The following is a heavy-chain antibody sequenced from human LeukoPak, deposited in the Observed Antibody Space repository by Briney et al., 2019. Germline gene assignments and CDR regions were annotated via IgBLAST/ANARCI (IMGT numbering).Heavy chain of an antibody. D-gene: IGHD3-10*01. J-gene: IGHJ5*02. CDR3: TVSGSYYSSSDNWFDP. V-gene: IGHV3-74*01. CDR2: INSDGSST. CDR1: GFTFSSYW. Sequence: GGSLRLSCAASGFTFSSYWMHWLRQAPGKGLVWVSRINSDGSSTSYADSVKGRFTISRDNAKNTLYLQMNSLRAEDTAVYYCTVSGSYYSSSDNWFDPWGQGTLVTVSS.